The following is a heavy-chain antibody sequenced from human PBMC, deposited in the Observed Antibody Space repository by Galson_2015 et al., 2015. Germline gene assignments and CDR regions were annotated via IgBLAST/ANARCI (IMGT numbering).Heavy chain of an antibody. J-gene: IGHJ4*02. CDR1: GLTFGNSG. CDR3: AKVLSRYCSGGSCDNFDY. CDR2: LSYDGSNK. Sequence: SLRLCCAASGLTFGNSGMHWVRQAPGTGLGRVAVLSYDGSNKYYADSVKGRFTISRDNSKNTLYLQMNSLRPEDTAVYYCAKVLSRYCSGGSCDNFDYWGQGTLVTVSS. D-gene: IGHD2-15*01. V-gene: IGHV3-30*18.